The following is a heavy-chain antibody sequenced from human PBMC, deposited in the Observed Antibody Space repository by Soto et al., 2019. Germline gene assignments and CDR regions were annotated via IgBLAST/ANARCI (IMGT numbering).Heavy chain of an antibody. J-gene: IGHJ4*02. CDR1: GGSISRSSNY. Sequence: QLQLQESGPGLVKPSETLSLSCTVSGGSISRSSNYWGWIRQPPGKGLEWIGSIYYSGSTYYKPSLKILVTISVDTSKNQFARKLSSVTAADTGVYYCARHDGGGYYPIDHWGQGTLVTVSS. D-gene: IGHD3-22*01. CDR2: IYYSGST. V-gene: IGHV4-39*01. CDR3: ARHDGGGYYPIDH.